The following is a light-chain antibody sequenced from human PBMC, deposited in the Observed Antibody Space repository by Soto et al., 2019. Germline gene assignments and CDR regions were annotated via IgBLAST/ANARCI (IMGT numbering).Light chain of an antibody. V-gene: IGKV3-15*01. CDR1: QSVSDN. J-gene: IGKJ4*01. Sequence: EIVLTQSPATLSVSPGERATLSCRAAQSVSDNLAWYRQKPAQAPRLLIYGASSRVTGAPARFSGSGSGTEFTLTISSLQSEDFAVYYCQQYNAWPRTFGGGTTVEI. CDR2: GAS. CDR3: QQYNAWPRT.